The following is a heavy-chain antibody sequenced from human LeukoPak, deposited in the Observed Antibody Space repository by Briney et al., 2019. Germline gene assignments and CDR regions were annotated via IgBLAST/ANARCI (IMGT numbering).Heavy chain of an antibody. CDR1: GGSFSGYY. J-gene: IGHJ4*02. CDR2: INHSGST. CDR3: ARVAAGTDFDY. V-gene: IGHV4-34*01. D-gene: IGHD6-13*01. Sequence: SETLSLTCAVYGGSFSGYYWSWIRQPPGKGLEWIGEINHSGSTNYNPSLKSRVTISVDTSKNQFSLKLSSVTAADTAVYYCARVAAGTDFDYWGQGTLVTVSS.